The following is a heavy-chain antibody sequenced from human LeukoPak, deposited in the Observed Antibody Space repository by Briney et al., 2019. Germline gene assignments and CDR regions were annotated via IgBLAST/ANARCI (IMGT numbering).Heavy chain of an antibody. D-gene: IGHD3-22*01. CDR1: GGSISSSSYY. J-gene: IGHJ4*02. V-gene: IGHV4-39*01. CDR2: IYYSGST. Sequence: PSETLSLTCTVSGGSISSSSYYWGWIRQPPGKGLEWIGSIYYSGSTYYNPSLKSRVTISVDTSKNQFSLKLSSVTAADTAVYYCARGLRDSSGYYSDLFDYWGQGTLVTVSS. CDR3: ARGLRDSSGYYSDLFDY.